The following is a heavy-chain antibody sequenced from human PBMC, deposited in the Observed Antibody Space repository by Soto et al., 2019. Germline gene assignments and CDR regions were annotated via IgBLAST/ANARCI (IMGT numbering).Heavy chain of an antibody. CDR2: IYYSGST. J-gene: IGHJ4*02. Sequence: QVQLQESGPGLVKPSETLSLTCTVSGGSISSYYWSWIRQPPGKGLEWIGYIYYSGSTNYNPSLKSRVTISVDTSKNQFSLKLSSVTAADTAVYYCARGVVEGVPAAMHYWGQGTLVTVSS. V-gene: IGHV4-59*01. CDR1: GGSISSYY. D-gene: IGHD2-2*01. CDR3: ARGVVEGVPAAMHY.